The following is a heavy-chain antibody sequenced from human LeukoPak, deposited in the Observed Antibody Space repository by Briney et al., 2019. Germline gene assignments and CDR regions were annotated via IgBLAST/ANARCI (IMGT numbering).Heavy chain of an antibody. V-gene: IGHV3-15*01. CDR3: ARVGLYDSSGHGVS. CDR1: GFTFSNAW. Sequence: GGSLRLSCAASGFTFSNAWMSWVRQAPGKGLEWVGRIKSKTDGGTTDYAAPVKGRFTISRDDSKNTLYLQMNSLKTEDTAVYYCARVGLYDSSGHGVSWGQGTLVTVSS. D-gene: IGHD3-22*01. CDR2: IKSKTDGGTT. J-gene: IGHJ5*02.